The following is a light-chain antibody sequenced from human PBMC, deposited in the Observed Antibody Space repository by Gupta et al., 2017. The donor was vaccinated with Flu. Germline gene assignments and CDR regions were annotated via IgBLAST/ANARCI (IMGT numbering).Light chain of an antibody. Sequence: QSVLTQPPSVSGAPGQGVTISCTGSSSNIGAGPDVHWYQHLPGTATKRRIVGNNNRPSRVPDRFSGYKAGTYASPDTTGLQVEEEADDYCQSSDSRMKVWFFGTGTKLTVL. J-gene: IGLJ1*01. CDR1: SSNIGAGPD. CDR2: GNN. V-gene: IGLV1-40*01. CDR3: QSSDSRMKVWF.